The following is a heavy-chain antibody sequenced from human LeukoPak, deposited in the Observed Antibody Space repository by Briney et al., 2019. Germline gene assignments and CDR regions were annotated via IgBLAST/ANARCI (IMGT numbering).Heavy chain of an antibody. CDR1: GSTFSSYA. CDR2: ISYDGSNK. CDR3: ARGDGSGWSGDY. J-gene: IGHJ4*02. D-gene: IGHD6-19*01. Sequence: GGSLRLSCAASGSTFSSYAMHWVRQAPGKGLEWVAVISYDGSNKYYADSVKGRFTISRDNSKNTLYLQMNSLRAEDTAVYYCARGDGSGWSGDYWGQGTLVTVSS. V-gene: IGHV3-30-3*01.